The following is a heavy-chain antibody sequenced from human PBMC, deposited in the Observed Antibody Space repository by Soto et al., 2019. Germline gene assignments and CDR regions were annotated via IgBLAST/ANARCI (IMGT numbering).Heavy chain of an antibody. V-gene: IGHV1-69*02. CDR3: ARVRSGVRENWYFDL. CDR2: IIPILGIA. Sequence: QVQLVQSGAEVKKPGSSVKVSCKASGGTFSSYNISWVRQAPEQGLEWMGRIIPILGIANYAQKFQGRVTITADKSTSTAYMELSSLRSEDTAVYYCARVRSGVRENWYFDLWGRGTLVTVSS. D-gene: IGHD3-10*01. CDR1: GGTFSSYN. J-gene: IGHJ2*01.